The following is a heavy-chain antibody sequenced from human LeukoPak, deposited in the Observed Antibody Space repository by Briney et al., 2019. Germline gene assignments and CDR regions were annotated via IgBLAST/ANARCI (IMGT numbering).Heavy chain of an antibody. V-gene: IGHV1-2*06. CDR2: INPNSGGT. CDR1: GYTFAGYY. J-gene: IGHJ5*02. CDR3: ARDHIALGDWFDP. D-gene: IGHD6-19*01. Sequence: ASVKVSCKASGYTFAGYYMHWVRQAPGQGLEWMGRINPNSGGTNYAQKFQGRVTMTRDTSISTAYMELSRLRSDDTAVYYCARDHIALGDWFDPWGQGTLVTVSS.